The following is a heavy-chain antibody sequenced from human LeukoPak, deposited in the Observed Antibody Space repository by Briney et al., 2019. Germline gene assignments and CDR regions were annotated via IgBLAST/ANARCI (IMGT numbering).Heavy chain of an antibody. J-gene: IGHJ4*02. CDR3: TTDRAIAVRPVFDY. D-gene: IGHD6-6*01. V-gene: IGHV3-15*01. Sequence: GGSLRLSCAASGFTFSTAWMSWVRQAPGKGLEWVGRIKSKTDGGTVDYAAHGKGRFTISRDDSKNMLYLQMNSLKNEDTAVYYCTTDRAIAVRPVFDYWGQGTLVTVSS. CDR2: IKSKTDGGTV. CDR1: GFTFSTAW.